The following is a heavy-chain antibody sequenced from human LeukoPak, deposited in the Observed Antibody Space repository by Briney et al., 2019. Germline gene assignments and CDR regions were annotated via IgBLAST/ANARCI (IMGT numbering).Heavy chain of an antibody. V-gene: IGHV1-8*03. J-gene: IGHJ4*02. CDR3: ARGYRRNHYFDY. D-gene: IGHD1-14*01. Sequence: ASVKVSCKASGYTFASYDINWVRQATGQGLEWMGWMNPNSGNTGYAQKFQGRVTITRNTSISTAYMELSSLRSEDTAVYYCARGYRRNHYFDYWGQGTLVTVSS. CDR1: GYTFASYD. CDR2: MNPNSGNT.